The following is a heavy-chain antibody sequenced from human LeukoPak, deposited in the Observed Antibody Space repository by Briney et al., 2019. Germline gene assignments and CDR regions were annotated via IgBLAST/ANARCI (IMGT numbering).Heavy chain of an antibody. D-gene: IGHD3-10*01. CDR1: GFTFSSYA. J-gene: IGHJ5*02. CDR2: ISGSGGST. CDR3: AKDARLDWSGELLPNWFDP. Sequence: GGSLRLSCAASGFTFSSYAMSWVRQAPGKGLEWVSAISGSGGSTYYADSVKGRFTISRDNSKNTLYLQMNSLRAEDTAVYYCAKDARLDWSGELLPNWFDPWGQGTLVTVSS. V-gene: IGHV3-23*01.